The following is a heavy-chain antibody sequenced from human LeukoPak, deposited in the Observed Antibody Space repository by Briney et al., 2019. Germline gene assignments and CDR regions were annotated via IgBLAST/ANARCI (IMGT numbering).Heavy chain of an antibody. D-gene: IGHD3-10*01. V-gene: IGHV1-18*04. CDR1: GYTFTSYG. J-gene: IGHJ4*02. CDR2: ISAYNGNT. CDR3: ARAYRSTMVRGAKSYFDY. Sequence: ASVKVSCKASGYTFTSYGISWVRQAPGQGLEWMGWISAYNGNTNYAQKLQGRVTMTTDTSTSTAYMELRSLRSDDTAVYYCARAYRSTMVRGAKSYFDYWGQGTLVTVS.